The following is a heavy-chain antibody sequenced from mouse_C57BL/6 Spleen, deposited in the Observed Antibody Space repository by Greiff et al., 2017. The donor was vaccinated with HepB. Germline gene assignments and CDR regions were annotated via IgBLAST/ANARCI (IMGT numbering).Heavy chain of an antibody. CDR3: ARKDPSYYGNYYAMDY. V-gene: IGHV1-55*01. D-gene: IGHD2-1*01. Sequence: QVQLQQPGAELVKPGASVKMSCKASGYTFTSYWITWVKQRPGQGLEWIGDIYPGSGSTNYNEKFKSKATLTVDTSSSPAYMQLSSLTSEDSAVYYCARKDPSYYGNYYAMDYWGQGTSVTVSS. J-gene: IGHJ4*01. CDR2: IYPGSGST. CDR1: GYTFTSYW.